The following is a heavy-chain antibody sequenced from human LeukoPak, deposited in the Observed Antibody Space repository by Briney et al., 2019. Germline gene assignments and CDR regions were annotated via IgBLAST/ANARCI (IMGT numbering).Heavy chain of an antibody. J-gene: IGHJ4*02. CDR2: INHSGST. CDR1: GFSFSNYA. CDR3: ASIAVAGTDFDY. V-gene: IGHV4-34*01. Sequence: GSLRLSCAASGFSFSNYAMSWIRQPPGKGLEWIGEINHSGSTNYNPSLKSRVTISVDTSKNQFSLKLSSVTAADTAVYYCASIAVAGTDFDYWGQGTLVTVSS. D-gene: IGHD6-19*01.